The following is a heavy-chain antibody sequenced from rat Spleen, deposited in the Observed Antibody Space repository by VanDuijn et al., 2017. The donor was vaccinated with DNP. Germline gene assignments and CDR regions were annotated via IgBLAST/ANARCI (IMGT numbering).Heavy chain of an antibody. V-gene: IGHV5-22*01. Sequence: EVQLVASGGGLVQPGGSMKLSCAASGFTFTNSDMAWVRQAPTKGLEWVASISYDGSRTYYGDSVKGRFTSSRDNAKSTLYLQMNSLRSEDTASYYCARGGRSYFDYWGQGVMVTVSS. CDR1: GFTFTNSD. J-gene: IGHJ2*01. CDR3: ARGGRSYFDY. D-gene: IGHD1-11*01. CDR2: ISYDGSRT.